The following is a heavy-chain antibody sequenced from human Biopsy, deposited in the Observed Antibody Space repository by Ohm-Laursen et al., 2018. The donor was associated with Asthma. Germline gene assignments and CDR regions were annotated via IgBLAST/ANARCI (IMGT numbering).Heavy chain of an antibody. CDR3: AKVHRVYAMVGYFDY. J-gene: IGHJ4*02. V-gene: IGHV3-23*01. Sequence: SLRLSCAASGFTFSSYAMSWVRQAPGKGLEWVSAISGSGGSTYYADSVKGRFTISRDNSKNTLYLQMNSLRAEDTTVYYCAKVHRVYAMVGYFDYWGQGTLVTVSS. CDR1: GFTFSSYA. D-gene: IGHD2-8*01. CDR2: ISGSGGST.